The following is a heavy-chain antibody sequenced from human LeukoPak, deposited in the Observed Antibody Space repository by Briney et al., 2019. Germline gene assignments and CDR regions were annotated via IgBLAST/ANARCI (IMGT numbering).Heavy chain of an antibody. CDR3: ARDWTAAGSYYYYGMDV. Sequence: GSQRLSCAASGFTFSSYGMHWVRQAPGKGLEWVAFIRYDGSNKYYADSVKGRFTISRDNSKNTLYLQMNSLRAEDTAVYYCARDWTAAGSYYYYGMDVWGQGTTVTVSS. V-gene: IGHV3-30*02. D-gene: IGHD6-13*01. CDR1: GFTFSSYG. CDR2: IRYDGSNK. J-gene: IGHJ6*02.